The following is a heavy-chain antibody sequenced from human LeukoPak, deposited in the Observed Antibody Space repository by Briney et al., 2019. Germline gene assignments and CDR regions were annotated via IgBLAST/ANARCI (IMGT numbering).Heavy chain of an antibody. CDR1: GYTFTSYG. D-gene: IGHD5-18*01. J-gene: IGHJ4*02. CDR2: ISAYNGNT. CDR3: ARGTASGYSYGYGLY. V-gene: IGHV1-18*04. Sequence: ASVKVSCKASGYTFTSYGISWVRQAPGQGLEWMGWISAYNGNTNYAQKLQGRVTMTTDTSTNTAYMELRSLRSDDTAVYYCARGTASGYSYGYGLYWGQGTLVTVSS.